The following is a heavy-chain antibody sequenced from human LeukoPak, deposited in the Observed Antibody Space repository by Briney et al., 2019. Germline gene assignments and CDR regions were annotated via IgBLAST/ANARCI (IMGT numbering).Heavy chain of an antibody. CDR3: AGSLGFGDPGAFDI. Sequence: PSETLSLTCTVSGDSSRYYYWSWIRQSPGKGLDWIGHVNYSGITNYNPSLKSRATMSVDTSKNQLSLKLTSVTAADTAVYYCAGSLGFGDPGAFDIWGQGTMVTVSS. CDR2: VNYSGIT. CDR1: GDSSRYYY. J-gene: IGHJ3*02. D-gene: IGHD3-10*01. V-gene: IGHV4-59*01.